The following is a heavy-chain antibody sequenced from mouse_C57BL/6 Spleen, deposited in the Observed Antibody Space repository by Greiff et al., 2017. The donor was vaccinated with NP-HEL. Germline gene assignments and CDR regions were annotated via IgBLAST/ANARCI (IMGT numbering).Heavy chain of an antibody. CDR3: AKKEFAY. CDR2: IWSGGST. CDR1: GFSLTSYG. Sequence: VQLQESGPGLVQPSQSLSITCTVSGFSLTSYGVHWVRQPPGKGLEWLGVIWSGGSTDYNAAFISRLSISKDNSKSQVFFKMNSLQADDTAIYYCAKKEFAYWGQGTLVTVSA. V-gene: IGHV2-4*01. J-gene: IGHJ3*01.